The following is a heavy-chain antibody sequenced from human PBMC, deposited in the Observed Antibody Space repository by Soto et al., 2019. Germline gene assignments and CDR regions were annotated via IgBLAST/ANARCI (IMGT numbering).Heavy chain of an antibody. CDR1: YG. V-gene: IGHV3-23*01. CDR3: TRLVSTGS. CDR2: ISESGGST. J-gene: IGHJ5*02. D-gene: IGHD6-6*01. Sequence: YGMNWVRQAPGKGLEWVSTISESGGSTYYADSVKGRFTISRDNSKNTLYLQMNSLTAEDTALYYGTRLVSTGSWGLGTLVSVSS.